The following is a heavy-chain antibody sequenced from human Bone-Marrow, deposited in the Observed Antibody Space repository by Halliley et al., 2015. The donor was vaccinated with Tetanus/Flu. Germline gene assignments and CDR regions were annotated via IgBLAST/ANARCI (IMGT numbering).Heavy chain of an antibody. J-gene: IGHJ4*02. CDR2: IDGSGTAT. V-gene: IGHV3-23*01. CDR1: GFSFTTYA. Sequence: SLRLSCAASGFSFTTYAINWVRQAPGKGLEWVSAIDGSGTATQYVDSVRGRFTISRDNSKNTVHLQMNSLRAEDTAVYFCAKDPHFSGSNNNKFFDYWGQGTLVTVSS. CDR3: AKDPHFSGSNNNKFFDY. D-gene: IGHD6-19*01.